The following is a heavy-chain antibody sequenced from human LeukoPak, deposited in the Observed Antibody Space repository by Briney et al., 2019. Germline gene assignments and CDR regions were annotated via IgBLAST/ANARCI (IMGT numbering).Heavy chain of an antibody. CDR1: GGSFSGYY. D-gene: IGHD3-10*01. CDR3: ARHRFYYYGSGSYYKGGFDY. V-gene: IGHV4-34*01. CDR2: TNHSGST. Sequence: SETLSLTCAVYGGSFSGYYWSWIRQPPGKGLEWIGETNHSGSTNYNPSLKSRVTISVDTSKNQFSLKLSSVTAADTAVYYCARHRFYYYGSGSYYKGGFDYWGQGTLVTVSS. J-gene: IGHJ4*02.